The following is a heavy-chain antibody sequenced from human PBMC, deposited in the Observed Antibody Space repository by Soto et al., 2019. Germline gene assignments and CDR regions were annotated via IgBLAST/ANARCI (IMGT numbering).Heavy chain of an antibody. CDR3: ARVWGALAPIAGWFGP. CDR1: NGSITSGNW. CDR2: IYQTGST. Sequence: QVQLQESGPGLVKPSGTLSLTCAVSNGSITSGNWWSWVRQPPGKGLEWIGDIYQTGSTNYNPSLRSRVIISVDKSKNNFSLSLSSVTAADTAVHLCARVWGALAPIAGWFGPWGRGILVTVSS. J-gene: IGHJ5*02. V-gene: IGHV4-4*02. D-gene: IGHD3-16*01.